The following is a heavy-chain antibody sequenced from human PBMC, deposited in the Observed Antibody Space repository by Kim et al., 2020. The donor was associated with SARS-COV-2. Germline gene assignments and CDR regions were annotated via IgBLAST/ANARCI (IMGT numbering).Heavy chain of an antibody. J-gene: IGHJ6*02. CDR1: EFTFSTYA. Sequence: GGSLRLSCAASEFTFSTYAVSWVRQAPGKGLEWVSGIPSSGGTTYYADSVRGRFTISRDNSMNTLSLQMNRLRADDTAVYYCAKLVNTSCYSAMDVWG. V-gene: IGHV3-23*01. CDR2: IPSSGGTT. CDR3: AKLVNTSCYSAMDV. D-gene: IGHD2-2*01.